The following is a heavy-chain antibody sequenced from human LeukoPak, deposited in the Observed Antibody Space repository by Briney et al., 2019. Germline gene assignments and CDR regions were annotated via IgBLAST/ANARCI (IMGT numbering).Heavy chain of an antibody. CDR2: ISYDGSNK. J-gene: IGHJ4*02. CDR3: ATVSNDYGDYRLDY. V-gene: IGHV3-30-3*01. CDR1: GFTFSSYA. Sequence: GGSLRLSCAASGFTFSSYAMHWVRQAPGKGLEWVAVISYDGSNKYYADSVKGRFTISRDNSKNTLYLQMNSLRAEDTAVYYCATVSNDYGDYRLDYWGQGTLVTVSS. D-gene: IGHD4-17*01.